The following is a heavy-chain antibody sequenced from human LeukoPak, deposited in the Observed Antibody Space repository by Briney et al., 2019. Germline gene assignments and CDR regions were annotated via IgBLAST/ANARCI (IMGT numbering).Heavy chain of an antibody. J-gene: IGHJ4*02. Sequence: ASVKVSCKASGYTFTIYDFNWVRQATGQRPEWMGWVSPNSGDTGYAQKFQDRVTMTRNTSISTAYMELSSLRSDDTAVYYCARGPPNWGYDYWGPGTLVTVSS. CDR2: VSPNSGDT. CDR1: GYTFTIYD. V-gene: IGHV1-8*01. D-gene: IGHD7-27*01. CDR3: ARGPPNWGYDY.